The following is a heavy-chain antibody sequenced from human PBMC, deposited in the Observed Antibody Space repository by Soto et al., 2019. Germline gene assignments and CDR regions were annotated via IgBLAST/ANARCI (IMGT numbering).Heavy chain of an antibody. Sequence: EVQLVESGGGLVQPGRSLRLSCAASGFTFNDYAMHWVRQAPGKGLEWVSGISWNSGTTGYVDSVKGRFTISRDNAKNSLYLQMNSLRAEDTALYYCAKVYAKYYYDSSGPFDYWGQGTLVTVSS. CDR1: GFTFNDYA. CDR3: AKVYAKYYYDSSGPFDY. J-gene: IGHJ4*02. CDR2: ISWNSGTT. D-gene: IGHD3-22*01. V-gene: IGHV3-9*01.